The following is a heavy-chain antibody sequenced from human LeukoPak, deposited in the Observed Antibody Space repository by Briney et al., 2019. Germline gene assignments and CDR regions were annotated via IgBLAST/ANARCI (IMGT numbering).Heavy chain of an antibody. D-gene: IGHD4-17*01. CDR3: ARELYNYGDYGAEGLDV. CDR2: ISYDGSSE. CDR1: GFTFGNYG. J-gene: IGHJ6*02. Sequence: GGSLRLSCAVSGFTFGNYGMHWVRQAPGKGLEWVALISYDGSSEYYAGSVKGRFTISRDNSKITVYLQMNSLKAEDTAVYYCARELYNYGDYGAEGLDVGGQGTTVTVS. V-gene: IGHV3-30*03.